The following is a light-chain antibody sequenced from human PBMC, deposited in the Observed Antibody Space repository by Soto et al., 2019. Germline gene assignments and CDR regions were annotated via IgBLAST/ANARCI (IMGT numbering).Light chain of an antibody. CDR2: DDN. CDR3: GSWDSSTYV. V-gene: IGLV1-51*01. Sequence: QSVLTQPPSVSAAPGQKVTISCSGSSSNSGGNSVFWYQQLPGTAPKLLIYDDNKRPSGIPDRFSGSKSGTSATLGITGFQTGDEADYYCGSWDSSTYVFGTGTKVTVL. CDR1: SSNSGGNS. J-gene: IGLJ1*01.